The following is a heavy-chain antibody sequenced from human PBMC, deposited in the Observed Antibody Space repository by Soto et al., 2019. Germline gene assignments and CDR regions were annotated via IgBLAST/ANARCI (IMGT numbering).Heavy chain of an antibody. V-gene: IGHV2-5*01. D-gene: IGHD3-10*01. J-gene: IGHJ4*02. CDR2: IYGNDDK. CDR3: AHTRGYFDF. CDR1: GFSLSTSGVG. Sequence: SGPTLVNPTQTLTLTCTFSGFSLSTSGVGVGWIRQPPGKALEWLALIYGNDDKSYSPSLKTTLTITTDTPKKQVVLTMTNMAPVDTATYYCAHTRGYFDFWGQGTLVTVSS.